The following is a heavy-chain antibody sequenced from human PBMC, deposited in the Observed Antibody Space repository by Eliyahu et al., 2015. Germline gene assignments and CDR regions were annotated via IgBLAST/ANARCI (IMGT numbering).Heavy chain of an antibody. D-gene: IGHD6-19*01. Sequence: QXQLQESGPGLVKPSETLSLTCXVSGXSXSSSSHYWGWIRQPPGKGLEWVGSFHYIGSTSYNPSLQSRVTISADTSKRQFYLTLTSVTAADTAVYYCVRGGVAGSVAIDSWGQGTLLNVSS. CDR1: GXSXSSSSHY. CDR3: VRGGVAGSVAIDS. CDR2: FHYIGST. J-gene: IGHJ4*02. V-gene: IGHV4-39*01.